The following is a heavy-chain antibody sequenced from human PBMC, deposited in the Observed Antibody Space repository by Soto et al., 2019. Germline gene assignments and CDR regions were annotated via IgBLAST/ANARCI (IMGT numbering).Heavy chain of an antibody. J-gene: IGHJ4*02. CDR1: GFTFSSYA. CDR3: AQGRGLVSPHY. Sequence: PGGSLRLSCAASGFTFSSYAMHWVRQAPGKGLEWVAVISYDGSNKYYADSVKGRFTISRDNSKNTMFLQINSLRAEDTAVYYCAQGRGLVSPHYWGQGTLVTVSS. D-gene: IGHD3-9*01. CDR2: ISYDGSNK. V-gene: IGHV3-30-3*02.